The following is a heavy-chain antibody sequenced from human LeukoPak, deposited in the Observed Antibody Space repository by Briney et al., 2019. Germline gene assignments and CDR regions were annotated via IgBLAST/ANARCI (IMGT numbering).Heavy chain of an antibody. CDR3: ARGKRGWPQNWFDP. CDR2: IYYSGST. J-gene: IGHJ5*02. V-gene: IGHV4-31*03. D-gene: IGHD6-19*01. CDR1: GGSISSGGYY. Sequence: SSETLSLTCTVSGGSISSGGYYWSWIRQHPGKGLEWIGYIYYSGSTYYNPSLKSRVTISVDTSKNQFSLKLSSVTAADTAVYYCARGKRGWPQNWFDPWGQGTLVTVSS.